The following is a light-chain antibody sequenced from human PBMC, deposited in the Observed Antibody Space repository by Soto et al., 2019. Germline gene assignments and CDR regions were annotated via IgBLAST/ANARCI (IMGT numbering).Light chain of an antibody. V-gene: IGKV3-20*01. Sequence: EIVLTQSPGTLSLSPGERATLSCRASQSVSNNYLAWYQQKPGQAPRLLIHGASNRATGIPDRISGSGSGTDFALNISTLEPEDFAVYYCQQYGSSGTFGQGTKVEIK. J-gene: IGKJ1*01. CDR3: QQYGSSGT. CDR2: GAS. CDR1: QSVSNNY.